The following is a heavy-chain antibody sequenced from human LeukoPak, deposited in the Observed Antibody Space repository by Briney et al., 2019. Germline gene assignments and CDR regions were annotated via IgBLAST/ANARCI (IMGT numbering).Heavy chain of an antibody. J-gene: IGHJ4*02. D-gene: IGHD5-18*01. CDR1: GFTFSSYA. CDR3: ASQRGHSYGAAER. Sequence: GGSLRLSCAASGFTFSSYAMHWVRQAPGKGLEWVAVISYDGSNKYYADSVKGRFTISRDNSKNTLYLEMNSLRTEDTAIYFCASQRGHSYGAAERWGQGTLVTVSS. CDR2: ISYDGSNK. V-gene: IGHV3-30*04.